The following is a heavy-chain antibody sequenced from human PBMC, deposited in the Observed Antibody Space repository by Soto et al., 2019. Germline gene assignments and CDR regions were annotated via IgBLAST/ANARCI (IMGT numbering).Heavy chain of an antibody. CDR2: ITPMFGTA. J-gene: IGHJ2*01. V-gene: IGHV1-69*13. CDR1: GGTFSRNA. CDR3: AQTLGLAVAGPGRFDL. D-gene: IGHD6-19*01. Sequence: ASVKVSCKASGGTFSRNAISWVRQAPGQGLEWMGGITPMFGTANYAQRFQGRVTITADESTSTAYMQLSSLRSDDTAVYYCAQTLGLAVAGPGRFDLWGRGTLVTVSS.